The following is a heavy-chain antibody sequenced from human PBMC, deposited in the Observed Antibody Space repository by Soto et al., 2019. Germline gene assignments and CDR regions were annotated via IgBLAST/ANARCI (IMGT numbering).Heavy chain of an antibody. V-gene: IGHV4-30-2*01. D-gene: IGHD3-10*01. J-gene: IGHJ6*02. Sequence: PSETLSLTCAVSGGSISSGGYSWSWIRQPPGKGLEWIGYIYHSGSTYYNPSLKSRVTIPVDRSKNQFSLKLSSVTAADTAVYYCARGIGGMVRGVIVPYYYYGMDVWGQGTTVTVSS. CDR3: ARGIGGMVRGVIVPYYYYGMDV. CDR1: GGSISSGGYS. CDR2: IYHSGST.